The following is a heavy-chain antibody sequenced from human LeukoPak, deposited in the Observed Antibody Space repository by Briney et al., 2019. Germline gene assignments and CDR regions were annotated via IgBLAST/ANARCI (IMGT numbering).Heavy chain of an antibody. V-gene: IGHV4-39*01. D-gene: IGHD3-10*01. CDR1: GGSISSSGYY. CDR3: ARGEGGKYYYGSGSYYHYYFDY. J-gene: IGHJ4*02. Sequence: PSETLSLTCTVSGGSISSSGYYWGWIRQPPGKGLEWIWSNCYSGSNYYNPSLKSRVTISVDTSKNQFFLQLNSVTPEDTAVYYCARGEGGKYYYGSGSYYHYYFDYWGQGTLVTVSS. CDR2: NCYSGSN.